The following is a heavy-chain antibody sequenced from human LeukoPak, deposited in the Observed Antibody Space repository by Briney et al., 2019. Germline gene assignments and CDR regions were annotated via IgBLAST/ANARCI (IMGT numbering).Heavy chain of an antibody. CDR2: FYYSGST. CDR3: ARLFPYYFDY. D-gene: IGHD2-21*01. Sequence: SETLSLTCSVSGGSISSSSYYWGWIRQPPGKGLEWIGSFYYSGSTNYNPSLKSRVTISVDTSKNQFSLKLSSVTAADTAVYYCARLFPYYFDYWGQGTLVTVSS. J-gene: IGHJ4*02. CDR1: GGSISSSSYY. V-gene: IGHV4-39*07.